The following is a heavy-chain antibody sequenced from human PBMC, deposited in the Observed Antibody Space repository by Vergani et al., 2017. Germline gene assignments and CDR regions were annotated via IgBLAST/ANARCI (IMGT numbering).Heavy chain of an antibody. Sequence: EVQLLESGGGLVQPGGSLRLSCAASGFTFSSYWMSWVRQAPGKGLEWVANIKQDGSEKYYVDSVKCRFTISRDNAKNSLYLQMNSLRAEDTAVYYCARDSRYDFCSRNYMDVWGKGTTVTVSS. V-gene: IGHV3-7*01. J-gene: IGHJ6*03. CDR3: ARDSRYDFCSRNYMDV. CDR1: GFTFSSYW. CDR2: IKQDGSEK. D-gene: IGHD3-3*01.